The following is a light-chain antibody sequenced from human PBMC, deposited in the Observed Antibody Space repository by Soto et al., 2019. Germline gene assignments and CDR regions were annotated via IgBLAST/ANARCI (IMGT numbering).Light chain of an antibody. Sequence: QSVLTQPASVSGSPGQSITISCTRASSDFGTYNLVSWYQQHPGNAPRLMIYEDSKRPSGVSIRFSGTKSGNTASLTISGLQAEDEADYYCCSYASSRGVFGGGTQLTVL. J-gene: IGLJ3*02. V-gene: IGLV2-23*01. CDR3: CSYASSRGV. CDR2: EDS. CDR1: SSDFGTYNL.